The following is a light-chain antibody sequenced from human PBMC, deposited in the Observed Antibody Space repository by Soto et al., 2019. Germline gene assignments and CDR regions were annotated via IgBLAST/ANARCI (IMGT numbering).Light chain of an antibody. V-gene: IGLV2-14*01. Sequence: QSVLTQPASVSGSPGQSITLSCTGTSSDGGGYNYLAWDQQNPGKAPKFMIYEVSNPSAGVSNRFSGSKSGNTAYLTISGLQAEDEADYYCTSCTTSVHPVFGGGTKVTVL. J-gene: IGLJ2*01. CDR2: EVS. CDR3: TSCTTSVHPV. CDR1: SSDGGGYNY.